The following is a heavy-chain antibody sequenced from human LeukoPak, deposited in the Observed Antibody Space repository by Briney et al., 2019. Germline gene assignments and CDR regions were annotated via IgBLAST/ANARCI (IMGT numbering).Heavy chain of an antibody. J-gene: IGHJ4*02. Sequence: ASVKVSCKASGYTFTTYGVTWVRQAPGQGLEWMGWISAYNGNTHYAQKLQGRVTMTTDTSTSTAYMELRSLRSDDTAVYYCARDLGKFDSWSTFDYWGQGTLITVSS. CDR3: ARDLGKFDSWSTFDY. CDR2: ISAYNGNT. CDR1: GYTFTTYG. V-gene: IGHV1-18*01. D-gene: IGHD1-26*01.